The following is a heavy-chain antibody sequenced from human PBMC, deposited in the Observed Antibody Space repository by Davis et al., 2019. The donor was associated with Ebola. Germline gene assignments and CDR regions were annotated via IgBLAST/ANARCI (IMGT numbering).Heavy chain of an antibody. Sequence: GGSLRLSCAASGFTFSSNALCWVCKGPGTGLAWCAAIGGSVGSTYSADSVKGRFTISRYNSKNTLYLQMHSSRAEDTAVYYCARSGEQQLYFDYWGQGTLVTVSS. CDR1: GFTFSSNA. D-gene: IGHD6-13*01. V-gene: IGHV3-23*01. CDR2: IGGSVGST. J-gene: IGHJ4*02. CDR3: ARSGEQQLYFDY.